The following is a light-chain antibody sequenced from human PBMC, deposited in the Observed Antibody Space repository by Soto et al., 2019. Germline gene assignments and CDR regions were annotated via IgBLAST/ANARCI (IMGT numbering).Light chain of an antibody. Sequence: EIVLTQSPGTLSLSPGETATLSCRASQSVRSNYLAWYQQKPGQAPRLLIYDASSRATGIPDRFSGSGSDTDFTLTISRLEPEDFAVYSCQQYAGSPRTFGQGTKLEIK. CDR2: DAS. V-gene: IGKV3-20*01. CDR1: QSVRSNY. J-gene: IGKJ2*01. CDR3: QQYAGSPRT.